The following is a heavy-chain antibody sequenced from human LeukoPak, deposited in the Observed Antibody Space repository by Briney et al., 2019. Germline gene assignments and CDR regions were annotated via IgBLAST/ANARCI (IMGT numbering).Heavy chain of an antibody. D-gene: IGHD4-17*01. CDR2: INPSGGST. V-gene: IGHV1-46*01. Sequence: ASVKVSCKASGYTFTSYYMHWVRQAPGQGLEWMGIINPSGGSTNYAQKFQGRVTMTRDTSTSTVYMELSSLRSEDTAVYCCARDYPSRSMTTVTTYDAFDIWGQGTMVTVSS. J-gene: IGHJ3*02. CDR1: GYTFTSYY. CDR3: ARDYPSRSMTTVTTYDAFDI.